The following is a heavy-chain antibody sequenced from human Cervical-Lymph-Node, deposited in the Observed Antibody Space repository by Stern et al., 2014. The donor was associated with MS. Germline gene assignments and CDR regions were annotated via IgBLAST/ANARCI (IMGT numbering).Heavy chain of an antibody. CDR3: ARQPDYSDFLDF. D-gene: IGHD4-11*01. Sequence: VQLVQSGAEVKKPGASMTISFKTSGYNFIDHAIHWVRQAPGHRLEGMGWINGGPGTTKYSQKFQGRVSFTRDKAASAAYMDLSSLSPDDTAVYYCARQPDYSDFLDFWGQGTLVTVSS. V-gene: IGHV1-3*01. CDR1: GYNFIDHA. J-gene: IGHJ4*02. CDR2: INGGPGTT.